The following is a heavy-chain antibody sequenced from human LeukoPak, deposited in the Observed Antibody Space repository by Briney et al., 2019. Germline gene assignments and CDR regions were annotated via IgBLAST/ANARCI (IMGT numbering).Heavy chain of an antibody. CDR3: ARDPMTAAGSKDGMDV. V-gene: IGHV4-59*01. J-gene: IGHJ6*02. Sequence: PSETLSLTCTVSGGSISSYYWSWIRQPPGKGLEWIGYIYYSGSTNYNPSLKSRVTISVDTSKNQFSLKLSSVTAADTAVYYCARDPMTAAGSKDGMDVWGQGTTVTVSS. CDR2: IYYSGST. CDR1: GGSISSYY. D-gene: IGHD6-13*01.